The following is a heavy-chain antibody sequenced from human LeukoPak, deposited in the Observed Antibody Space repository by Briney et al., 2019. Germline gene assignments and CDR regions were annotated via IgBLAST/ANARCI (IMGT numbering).Heavy chain of an antibody. CDR3: ARVLTGIAAAGHRGSRAQFDY. Sequence: ASVKVSCKASGYTFTSYDINWVRQATGQGLERMGWMNPNSGNTGYAQKFQGRVTMTRNTSISTAYMELSSLRSEDTAVYYCARVLTGIAAAGHRGSRAQFDYWGQGTLVTVSS. CDR2: MNPNSGNT. V-gene: IGHV1-8*01. J-gene: IGHJ4*02. CDR1: GYTFTSYD. D-gene: IGHD6-13*01.